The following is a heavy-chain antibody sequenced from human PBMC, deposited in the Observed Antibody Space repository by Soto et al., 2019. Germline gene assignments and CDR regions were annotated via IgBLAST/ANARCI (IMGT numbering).Heavy chain of an antibody. J-gene: IGHJ4*02. D-gene: IGHD3-3*01. CDR2: IKSKTDGGTT. V-gene: IGHV3-15*07. CDR1: GFTFSNAW. CDR3: TTDASTIFGVVITDRAY. Sequence: GGSLRLSCAASGFTFSNAWMNWVRQAPGKGLEWVGRIKSKTDGGTTDYTAPVKGRFTISRDDSKNTLYLQMNSLKTEDTAVYYCTTDASTIFGVVITDRAYWGQGTLVTVSS.